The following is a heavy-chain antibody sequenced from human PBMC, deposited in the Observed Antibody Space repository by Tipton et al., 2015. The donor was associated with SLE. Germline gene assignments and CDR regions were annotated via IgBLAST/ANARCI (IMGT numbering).Heavy chain of an antibody. D-gene: IGHD7-27*01. CDR2: VYTTGVT. CDR1: GGSSSSTSYY. Sequence: TLSLTCSVSGGSSSSTSYYCNWIRQPAGQGLEWVGRVYTTGVTNYNPSLKSRVTMSVDTSKKQFSLRLTSVIAADTAVYYCARDIEAPGDFLYFDYWGQGILVTVSS. J-gene: IGHJ4*02. V-gene: IGHV4-61*02. CDR3: ARDIEAPGDFLYFDY.